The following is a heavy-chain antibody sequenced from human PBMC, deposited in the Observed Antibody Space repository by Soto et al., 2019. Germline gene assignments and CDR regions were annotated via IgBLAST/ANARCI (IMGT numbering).Heavy chain of an antibody. V-gene: IGHV3-23*01. Sequence: GGSLRLSCAASGFTISSYAMSWVRQAPRKGLEWVSVISGNDGSTYYADSVKGRFTISRGNSKNTLYLQMNSLRAEDTAVYYCAKGQGDFDAFDIWGQGTMVTVSS. CDR2: ISGNDGST. D-gene: IGHD3-16*01. CDR1: GFTISSYA. J-gene: IGHJ3*02. CDR3: AKGQGDFDAFDI.